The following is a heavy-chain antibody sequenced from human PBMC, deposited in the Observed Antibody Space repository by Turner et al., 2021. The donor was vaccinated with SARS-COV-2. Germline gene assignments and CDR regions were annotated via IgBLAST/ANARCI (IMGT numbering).Heavy chain of an antibody. D-gene: IGHD3-10*01. CDR1: GGSISSSRYY. CDR3: ARPNTYYYGSGDSHGKSHNWFDP. J-gene: IGHJ5*02. V-gene: IGHV4-39*01. CDR2: IYYSGST. Sequence: QLQLQESGPGLVKPSETLSLTCTVSGGSISSSRYYWGWIRQPPGKGLEWIGSIYYSGSTYYNPSLKSRVTISVDTSKNQFSLKLSSVTAADTAVYYCARPNTYYYGSGDSHGKSHNWFDPWGQGTLVTVSS.